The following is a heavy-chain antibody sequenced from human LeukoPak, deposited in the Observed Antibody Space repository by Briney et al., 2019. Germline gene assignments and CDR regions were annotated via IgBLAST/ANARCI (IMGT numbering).Heavy chain of an antibody. CDR2: IRYLGST. CDR1: GGSISSGDYY. D-gene: IGHD6-25*01. Sequence: PSETLSLTCTVSGGSISSGDYYWGWIRQPPGKGLEWLASIRYLGSTFYNPSLQRRVTISEDTPKNQFSLKLSSVTAADTAVYYCARLKMDTLAARVNAFDIWGQGTMVTVSS. CDR3: ARLKMDTLAARVNAFDI. J-gene: IGHJ3*02. V-gene: IGHV4-39*01.